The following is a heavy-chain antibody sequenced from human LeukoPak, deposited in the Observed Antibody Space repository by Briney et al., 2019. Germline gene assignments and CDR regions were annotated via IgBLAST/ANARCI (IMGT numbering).Heavy chain of an antibody. J-gene: IGHJ3*02. CDR2: ISSSSSYI. V-gene: IGHV3-21*01. CDR1: GFTFSSYS. Sequence: PGGSLRLSCAASGFTFSSYSMNWVRQAPGKGLEWVSSISSSSSYIYYADSVKGRFTISRDNAKNSLYLQMNSLRAEDTAVYYCARGDIQLWPSGFAFDIWGQGTMVTVSS. CDR3: ARGDIQLWPSGFAFDI. D-gene: IGHD5-18*01.